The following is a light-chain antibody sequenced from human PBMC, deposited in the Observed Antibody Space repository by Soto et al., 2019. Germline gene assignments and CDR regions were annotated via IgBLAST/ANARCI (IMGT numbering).Light chain of an antibody. Sequence: DIVLPQSPGPLSLSPGARATLSCRATQGVSSSHLAWYQKQPGQPPRLLIYGASSRATGIPDRCRGSGSGTDFTLTISRLEPEDFAGYYCQQYGSSPWTFGQGTKVDIK. CDR3: QQYGSSPWT. V-gene: IGKV3-20*01. CDR2: GAS. J-gene: IGKJ1*01. CDR1: QGVSSSH.